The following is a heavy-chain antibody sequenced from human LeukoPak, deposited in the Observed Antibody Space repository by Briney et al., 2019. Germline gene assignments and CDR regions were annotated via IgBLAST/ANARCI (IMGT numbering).Heavy chain of an antibody. Sequence: SETLSLTCTVSGGSLSSYYWGWIRQPPGKGLEWIGSMYYSGSTYYNPSLKSRVTISVDTSKNQFSLRLSSVSAADTAVYYCARQYYDYVWGTHPYYFDYWGQGTLVTVSS. CDR1: GGSLSSYY. CDR3: ARQYYDYVWGTHPYYFDY. J-gene: IGHJ4*02. D-gene: IGHD3-16*01. V-gene: IGHV4-39*07. CDR2: MYYSGST.